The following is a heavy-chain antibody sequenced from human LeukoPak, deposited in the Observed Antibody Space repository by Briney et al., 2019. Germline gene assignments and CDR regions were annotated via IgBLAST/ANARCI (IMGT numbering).Heavy chain of an antibody. J-gene: IGHJ4*02. Sequence: GGSLRLSCAASGFTFKNYVIHWVRQAPRKGLKWVAVTSSDLNVKLYADSVKGRFTISRDNSKNTLYLQMNSLRAEDTAVYYCAKIHYDSSPWDYWGQGTLVTVSS. CDR3: AKIHYDSSPWDY. D-gene: IGHD3-22*01. V-gene: IGHV3-30*18. CDR1: GFTFKNYV. CDR2: TSSDLNVK.